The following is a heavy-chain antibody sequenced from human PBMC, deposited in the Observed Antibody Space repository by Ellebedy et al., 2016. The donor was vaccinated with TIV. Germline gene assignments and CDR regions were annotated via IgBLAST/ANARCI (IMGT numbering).Heavy chain of an antibody. J-gene: IGHJ3*02. CDR1: GFTTKNYW. CDR2: INGDGSNT. D-gene: IGHD2-15*01. V-gene: IGHV3-74*01. CDR3: ARDGVGAFDI. Sequence: PGGSLRLSCAASGFTTKNYWLHWVSQAPGEGLVWVSYINGDGSNTNYADSEKGRFTISRDDAKNTVYLQMNSLRAEDTAVYYCARDGVGAFDIWGQGTMVTVSS.